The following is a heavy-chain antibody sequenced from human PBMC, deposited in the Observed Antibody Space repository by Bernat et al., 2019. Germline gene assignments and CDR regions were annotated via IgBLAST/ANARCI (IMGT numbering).Heavy chain of an antibody. Sequence: QLQLQESGPGLVKPSETLSLTCTVSGGSISSSSYYWGWIRQPPGKGLEWIGSIYYSGSTYYNPSLKSRVNLSVATSKNPCYLKLSSVNDADTAVYYCARHGGYDILTGYYNVYFDYWGQGTLVTVSS. V-gene: IGHV4-39*01. CDR1: GGSISSSSYY. CDR3: ARHGGYDILTGYYNVYFDY. D-gene: IGHD3-9*01. CDR2: IYYSGST. J-gene: IGHJ4*02.